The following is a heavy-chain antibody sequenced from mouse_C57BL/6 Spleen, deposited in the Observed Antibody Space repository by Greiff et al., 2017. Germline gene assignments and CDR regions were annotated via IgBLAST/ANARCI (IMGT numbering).Heavy chain of an antibody. CDR2: IWSGGST. V-gene: IGHV2-2*01. J-gene: IGHJ2*01. D-gene: IGHD3-1*01. Sequence: QVQLKQSGPGLVQPSQSLSITCTVSGFSLTSYGVHWVRQSPGKGLEWLGVIWSGGSTDYNAAFISRLSISKDNSKSQVFFTMNSLQADDAAIYYCAKKGGSGDDFCYWGQVTTLTVSS. CDR3: AKKGGSGDDFCY. CDR1: GFSLTSYG.